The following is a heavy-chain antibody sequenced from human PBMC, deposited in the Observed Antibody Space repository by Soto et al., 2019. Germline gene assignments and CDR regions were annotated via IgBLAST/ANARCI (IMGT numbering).Heavy chain of an antibody. CDR1: GFSVTSTY. CDR3: ARGVRGYSRGCRFDC. D-gene: IGHD5-18*01. Sequence: EVQLVESGGALVQPGGSLRLSCAASGFSVTSTYMSWVRQAPGKGLEWVAVIHSGDSTYYADSVKGRFSISRDNSKSTLYLQMNSLRAEDTAMYYCARGVRGYSRGCRFDCWGQGTLVTVSS. CDR2: IHSGDST. V-gene: IGHV3-66*01. J-gene: IGHJ4*02.